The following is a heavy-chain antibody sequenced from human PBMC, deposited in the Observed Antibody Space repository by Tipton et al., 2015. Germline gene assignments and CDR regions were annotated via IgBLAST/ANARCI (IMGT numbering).Heavy chain of an antibody. CDR1: GFTLSSSA. CDR2: ISTSGDST. V-gene: IGHV3-23*01. J-gene: IGHJ4*02. D-gene: IGHD3-10*01. Sequence: SLRLSCAASGFTLSSSAMSWVRQAPGKGLEWVSVISTSGDSTYYADSMKGRFTISRDNSKNTLYLQMNSLRVEDTAVYYCARRPYYYGSGSYPHFDSWGQGTLVIVSS. CDR3: ARRPYYYGSGSYPHFDS.